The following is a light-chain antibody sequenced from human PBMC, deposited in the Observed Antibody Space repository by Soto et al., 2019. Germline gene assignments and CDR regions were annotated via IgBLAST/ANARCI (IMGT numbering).Light chain of an antibody. CDR2: EVT. CDR3: SSFTSRVTFV. Sequence: QSVLTQPASVSGSPGQSIAISCTGTRSDVGAYNYVSWYQQHPGKATKLMISEVTNRPSGVSDRFSGSKSGNTASLTISGLQAEDEAYYYCSSFTSRVTFVFGTGTKLTVL. V-gene: IGLV2-14*01. J-gene: IGLJ1*01. CDR1: RSDVGAYNY.